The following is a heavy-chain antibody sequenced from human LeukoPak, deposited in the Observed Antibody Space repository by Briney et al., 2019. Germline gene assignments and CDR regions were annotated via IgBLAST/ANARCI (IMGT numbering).Heavy chain of an antibody. CDR2: ISSSSSTI. J-gene: IGHJ4*02. CDR1: GFTFSTYS. D-gene: IGHD6-19*01. V-gene: IGHV3-48*02. CDR3: ARGGLEWLSY. Sequence: QSGGSLRLSCAASGFTFSTYSMNWVRQAPGKGLEWVSYISSSSSTIYYADSVKGRFTISRDSAKNSVYLQMNSLRDEDTAVYYCARGGLEWLSYWGQGTLVTVSS.